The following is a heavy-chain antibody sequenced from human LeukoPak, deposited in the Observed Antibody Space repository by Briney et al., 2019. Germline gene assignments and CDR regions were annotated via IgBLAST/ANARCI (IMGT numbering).Heavy chain of an antibody. CDR1: GYSISRGYH. Sequence: SETLSLTCSVSGYSISRGYHWAWVRQPPGKGVEWIGSGHHSGATYYNPSLNSRLPISADTSKNQSSLKVDSVTAADTAVYYCARINFNPDYWGQGTLVSVSS. CDR2: GHHSGAT. J-gene: IGHJ4*02. D-gene: IGHD1-14*01. CDR3: ARINFNPDY. V-gene: IGHV4-38-2*02.